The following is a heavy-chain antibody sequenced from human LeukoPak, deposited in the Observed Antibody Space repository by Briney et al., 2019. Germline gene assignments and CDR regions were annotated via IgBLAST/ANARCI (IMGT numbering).Heavy chain of an antibody. J-gene: IGHJ5*02. CDR3: ARDFYDILTGSWDWFDP. V-gene: IGHV4-4*07. CDR2: IYTSGST. CDR1: GGSISIYY. Sequence: SETLSLTCTVSGGSISIYYWSWIRQPAGKGLEWIGRIYTSGSTNYNPCLKSRVTMSVDTSKNQFSLKLSSVTAADTAVYYCARDFYDILTGSWDWFDPWGQGTLVTVSS. D-gene: IGHD3-9*01.